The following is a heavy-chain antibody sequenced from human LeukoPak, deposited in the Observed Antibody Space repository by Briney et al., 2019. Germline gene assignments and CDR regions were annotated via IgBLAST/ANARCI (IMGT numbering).Heavy chain of an antibody. CDR1: GYTFTNYW. J-gene: IGHJ4*02. CDR2: IYYDDSET. V-gene: IGHV5-51*01. Sequence: GESLKISCQGGGYTFTNYWIVWVRQMPGKGLEWMGVIYYDDSETQYSPSFQGQVTISVDKSISTAYLQWSSLKASDTAMYYCARQYCSSTSCYSPGFDYWGQGTLVTVSS. CDR3: ARQYCSSTSCYSPGFDY. D-gene: IGHD2-2*01.